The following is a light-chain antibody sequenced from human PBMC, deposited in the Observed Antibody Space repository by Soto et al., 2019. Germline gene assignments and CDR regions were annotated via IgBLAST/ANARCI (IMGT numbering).Light chain of an antibody. J-gene: IGKJ1*01. Sequence: DVVMTQSPLSLPVTLGQPASISCRSSQSLIHSDGNTYLNWFQQRPGQSPRRLIYKVSDRDSGGPDRFHGSGSGTHFTLKISRVEAEDVGVYYCMQGTHWPWTFGQGTEVEIK. CDR3: MQGTHWPWT. V-gene: IGKV2-30*02. CDR1: QSLIHSDGNTY. CDR2: KVS.